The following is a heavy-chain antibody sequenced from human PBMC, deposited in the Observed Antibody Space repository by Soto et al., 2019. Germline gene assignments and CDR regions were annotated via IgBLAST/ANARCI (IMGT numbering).Heavy chain of an antibody. Sequence: GGSLRLSCAASGLTFSSYGMHWVRQAPGKGLEWVAVISYDGSNKYYADSVKGRFTISRDNSKNTLYLQMNSLRAEDTAVYYCAKRLGYSGFDYWGQGTLVTVSS. J-gene: IGHJ4*02. CDR3: AKRLGYSGFDY. CDR2: ISYDGSNK. D-gene: IGHD2-15*01. V-gene: IGHV3-30*18. CDR1: GLTFSSYG.